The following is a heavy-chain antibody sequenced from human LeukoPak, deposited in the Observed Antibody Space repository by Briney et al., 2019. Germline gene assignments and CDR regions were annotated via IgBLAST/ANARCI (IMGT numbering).Heavy chain of an antibody. J-gene: IGHJ4*02. Sequence: SETLSLTCTVSGGSISSSSYYWGWIRQPPGKGLEWIGSIYYSGSTYYNPSLKSRVTISVDTSKNQFSLKLSSVTAADTAVYYCARGQPLLFDYWGQGTLVTVSS. CDR2: IYYSGST. CDR1: GGSISSSSYY. CDR3: ARGQPLLFDY. D-gene: IGHD2-21*02. V-gene: IGHV4-39*01.